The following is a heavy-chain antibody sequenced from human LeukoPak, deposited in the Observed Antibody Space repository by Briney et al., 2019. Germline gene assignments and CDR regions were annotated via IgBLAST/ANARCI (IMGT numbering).Heavy chain of an antibody. Sequence: SETLSLTCAVSGGSISSGGYSWSWIRQPPGKGLEWIGYIYHSGSTYYNPSLKSRVTISVDRSKNQFSLKLSSVTAADTAVYYCAAHPVTIMEGFDPWGQGTLVTVSS. J-gene: IGHJ5*02. CDR2: IYHSGST. D-gene: IGHD4-17*01. V-gene: IGHV4-30-2*02. CDR3: AAHPVTIMEGFDP. CDR1: GGSISSGGYS.